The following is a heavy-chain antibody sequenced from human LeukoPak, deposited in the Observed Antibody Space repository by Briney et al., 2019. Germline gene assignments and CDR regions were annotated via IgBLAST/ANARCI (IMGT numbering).Heavy chain of an antibody. CDR2: IRYDGNNK. D-gene: IGHD3-9*01. Sequence: GGSLRLSCAASGFTFSSYGMHWVRQAPGKGLEWVAFIRYDGNNKYYADSVKGRFTISRDNAKNPLYLQMNSLRAEDTAVYYCARVDYDILTGSFDAFDIWGRGTMVTVSS. J-gene: IGHJ3*02. CDR3: ARVDYDILTGSFDAFDI. CDR1: GFTFSSYG. V-gene: IGHV3-30*02.